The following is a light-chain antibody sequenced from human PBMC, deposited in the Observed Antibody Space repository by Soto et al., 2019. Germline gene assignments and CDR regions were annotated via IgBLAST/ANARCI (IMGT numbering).Light chain of an antibody. V-gene: IGKV1-16*01. CDR3: QQYMIYPIA. J-gene: IGKJ5*01. CDR2: EAS. Sequence: DIQMTQSPSSLSASVGDRVTITCRASQGINKYLVWYQQKAGKAPKSLIYEASTLQSGDPSRFSGSGSGTDFTLTINNLQPEDFATYYCQQYMIYPIAFGQGTRLDIK. CDR1: QGINKY.